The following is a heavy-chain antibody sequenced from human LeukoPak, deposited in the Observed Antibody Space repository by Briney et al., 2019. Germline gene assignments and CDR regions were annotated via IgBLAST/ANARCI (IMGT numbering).Heavy chain of an antibody. V-gene: IGHV4-39*01. Sequence: PSETLSLTCTVSGVSISSSSFYWGWIRQPPGKGLEWIGSIYYSGSTYYNPSLKSRVTISVDTSKNQFSLKLSSVTAADTAVYYCARKDYGDLGLWGQGTLVTVSS. CDR2: IYYSGST. D-gene: IGHD4-17*01. CDR1: GVSISSSSFY. CDR3: ARKDYGDLGL. J-gene: IGHJ5*02.